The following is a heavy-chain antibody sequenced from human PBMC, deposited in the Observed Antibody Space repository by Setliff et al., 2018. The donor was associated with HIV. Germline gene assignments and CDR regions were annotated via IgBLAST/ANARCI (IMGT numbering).Heavy chain of an antibody. CDR2: INHSGST. J-gene: IGHJ4*02. V-gene: IGHV4-34*01. CDR3: AGGPGTTSIDY. CDR1: GGSFSGYY. D-gene: IGHD1-26*01. Sequence: LSLTCAVYGGSFSGYYWSWICQPPGKGLEWIGEINHSGSTNYNMSLWSRVTISLDASRNQFSLELISVTAADTAVYYCAGGPGTTSIDYWAQGTLVTVSS.